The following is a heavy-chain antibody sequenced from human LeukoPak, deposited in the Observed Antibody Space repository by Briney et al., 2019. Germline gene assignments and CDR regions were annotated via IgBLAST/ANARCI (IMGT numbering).Heavy chain of an antibody. CDR2: IAYDGSNI. V-gene: IGHV3-30-3*01. CDR1: AFTFSSYA. J-gene: IGHJ4*02. Sequence: PGRSLRLSCAASAFTFSSYAMHWVRQAPGKGLEWVAAIAYDGSNIHYADSVKGRFTISRDNSKSTLYLQMNSLRTEDTAVYYCARNQAGEISGFDYRGQGTLVTVSS. CDR3: ARNQAGEISGFDY. D-gene: IGHD1-14*01.